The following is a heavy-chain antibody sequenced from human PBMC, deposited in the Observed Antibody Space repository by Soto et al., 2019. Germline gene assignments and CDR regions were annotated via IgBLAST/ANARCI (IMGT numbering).Heavy chain of an antibody. V-gene: IGHV1-2*02. CDR2: VNPDNGDT. Sequence: QVHLVQSGAEVKRPGASVKVSCKASGYTFTGNYIHWVRQAPGQGLEWMGWVNPDNGDTTSAEKFQGRVTMTRDTSVTTAYMELYRLTSDDTAVYYCARDPRPPSGWLGFWEYGMDVWGQGTTVTVSS. CDR3: ARDPRPPSGWLGFWEYGMDV. CDR1: GYTFTGNY. J-gene: IGHJ6*02. D-gene: IGHD3-3*01.